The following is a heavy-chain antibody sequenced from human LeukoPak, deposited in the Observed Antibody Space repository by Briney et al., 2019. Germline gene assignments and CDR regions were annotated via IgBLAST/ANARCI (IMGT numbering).Heavy chain of an antibody. CDR2: ISSSSSYI. Sequence: PGGSLRLSCAASGFTFSSHSMNWVRQAPGKGLEWVSSISSSSSYIYYADSVKGRFTISRDNAKNSLYLQMNSLRAEDTAVYYCARDTIVVVIPNFDYWGQGTLVTVSS. V-gene: IGHV3-21*01. J-gene: IGHJ4*02. D-gene: IGHD3-22*01. CDR1: GFTFSSHS. CDR3: ARDTIVVVIPNFDY.